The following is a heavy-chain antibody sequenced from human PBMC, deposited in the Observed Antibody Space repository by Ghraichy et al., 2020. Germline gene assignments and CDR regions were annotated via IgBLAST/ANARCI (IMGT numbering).Heavy chain of an antibody. CDR3: ARGSPADNLPGYWYFDL. D-gene: IGHD5-24*01. CDR2: TYYRSKWYN. J-gene: IGHJ2*01. Sequence: SQTLSLTCAISGDSVSSNSAAWNWIRQSPSRGLEWLGRTYYRSKWYNDYTVSVKSRITINPDTSKNQFSLQLNSVTPEDTAVYYCARGSPADNLPGYWYFDLWGRGTLVTVSS. V-gene: IGHV6-1*01. CDR1: GDSVSSNSAA.